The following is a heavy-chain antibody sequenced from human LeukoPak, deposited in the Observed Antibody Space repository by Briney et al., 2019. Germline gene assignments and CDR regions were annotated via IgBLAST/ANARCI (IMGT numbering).Heavy chain of an antibody. V-gene: IGHV1-58*02. Sequence: SVKVSCKASGFTFTSSAMQWVRQARGQRLEWIGWIVVGSGNTNYAQKFQERVTITRDMSTSTVYMELSSLRSEDTAVYYCAAREMAVSYYFDYWSQGTLVIVSS. CDR3: AAREMAVSYYFDY. J-gene: IGHJ4*02. CDR2: IVVGSGNT. CDR1: GFTFTSSA. D-gene: IGHD5-24*01.